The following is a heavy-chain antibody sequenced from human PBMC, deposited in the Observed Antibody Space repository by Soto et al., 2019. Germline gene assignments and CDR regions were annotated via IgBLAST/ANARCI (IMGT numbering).Heavy chain of an antibody. CDR1: GFTFSSYS. J-gene: IGHJ3*02. V-gene: IGHV3-48*02. D-gene: IGHD6-13*01. CDR2: ISSSSSTI. CDR3: ARGSYSSSWYQGGAFDI. Sequence: EVQLVESGGGLVQPGGSLRLSCAASGFTFSSYSMNWVRQAPGKGLEWVSYISSSSSTIYYADSVKGRFTISRDNAKNSLYLQMNSLRDEDTAVYYCARGSYSSSWYQGGAFDIWGQGTMVTVSS.